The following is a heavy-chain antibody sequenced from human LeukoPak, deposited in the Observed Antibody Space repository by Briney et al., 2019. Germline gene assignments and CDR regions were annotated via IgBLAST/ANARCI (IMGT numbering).Heavy chain of an antibody. V-gene: IGHV3-23*01. CDR3: AKGGGWYRWHWFDP. CDR2: ISGSGGST. CDR1: GFTFSSYA. J-gene: IGHJ5*02. Sequence: GGSLRLSCAASGFTFSSYAMSWVHQAPGKGLEWVSAISGSGGSTYYADSVKGRFTISRDNSKNTLYLQMNSLRAEDTAAYYCAKGGGWYRWHWFDPWGQGTLVTVSS. D-gene: IGHD6-19*01.